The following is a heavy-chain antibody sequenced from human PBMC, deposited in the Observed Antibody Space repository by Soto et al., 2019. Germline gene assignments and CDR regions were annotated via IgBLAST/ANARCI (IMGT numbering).Heavy chain of an antibody. V-gene: IGHV3-21*01. J-gene: IGHJ3*01. D-gene: IGHD3-16*02. CDR2: ISGTGRFI. Sequence: EVQLVESGGGLVKPGGPMTLSCEASGFTFSAYSMNWVRQAPGKGLQWLSFISGTGRFIYYAESLEGRFTISRDNARRSVFLHLSSLRADDTAVHFCARDQDGRYPSNLFDSWGQGTMVTVSP. CDR1: GFTFSAYS. CDR3: ARDQDGRYPSNLFDS.